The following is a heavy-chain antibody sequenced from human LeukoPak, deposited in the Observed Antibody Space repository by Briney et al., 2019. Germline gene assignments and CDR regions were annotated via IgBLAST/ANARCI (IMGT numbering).Heavy chain of an antibody. Sequence: PGGSLRLSCSASGFTFSTYAMHWVRQASGKGLEYVSGISNNGGSTYYADSVKGRFTISRDNSKNTLYLQMSSLRPEDTAAYYCTRPGSGSYYYPAYWGQGTLVTV. CDR2: ISNNGGST. CDR3: TRPGSGSYYYPAY. V-gene: IGHV3-64D*09. J-gene: IGHJ4*02. D-gene: IGHD3-10*01. CDR1: GFTFSTYA.